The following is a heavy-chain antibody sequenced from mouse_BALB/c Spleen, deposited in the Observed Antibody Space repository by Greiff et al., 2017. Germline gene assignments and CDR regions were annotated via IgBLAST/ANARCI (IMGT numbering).Heavy chain of an antibody. CDR2: ISYDGSN. V-gene: IGHV3-6*02. CDR1: GYSITSGYY. J-gene: IGHJ4*01. CDR3: ARGGTVVARDYAMDY. D-gene: IGHD1-1*01. Sequence: EVQLQESGPGLVKPSQSLSLTCSVTGYSITSGYYWNWIRQFPGNKLEWMGYISYDGSNNYNPSLKNRISITRDTSKNQFFLKLNSVTTEDTATYYCARGGTVVARDYAMDYWGQGTSVTVSS.